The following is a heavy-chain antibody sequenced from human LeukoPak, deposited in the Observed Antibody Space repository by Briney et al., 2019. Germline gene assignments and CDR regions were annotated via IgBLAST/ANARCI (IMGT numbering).Heavy chain of an antibody. V-gene: IGHV4-38-2*01. CDR2: IYHSGST. CDR1: RFSISSGYY. CDR3: ARQGYCSGGSCYTLDY. D-gene: IGHD2-15*01. Sequence: PSETLSLTCAVSRFSISSGYYWGWIRPPPGKGLEWIGSIYHSGSTYYNPSLKSRVTISVDTSKNQFSLKLSSATVAGTAVYYCARQGYCSGGSCYTLDYWGQGTLVTVSS. J-gene: IGHJ4*02.